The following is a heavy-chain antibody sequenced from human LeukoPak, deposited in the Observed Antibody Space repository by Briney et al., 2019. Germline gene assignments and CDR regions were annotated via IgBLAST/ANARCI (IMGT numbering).Heavy chain of an antibody. Sequence: ASVKVSCKASGGAFSSYAISWVRQAPGQGLEWMGGIIPIFGTANYAQKFQGRVTITADESTSTAYMELSSLRSEDTAVYYCARGTRDDQLSFFWGQGTLATVSS. CDR3: ARGTRDDQLSFF. J-gene: IGHJ4*02. CDR2: IIPIFGTA. CDR1: GGAFSSYA. D-gene: IGHD2-2*01. V-gene: IGHV1-69*13.